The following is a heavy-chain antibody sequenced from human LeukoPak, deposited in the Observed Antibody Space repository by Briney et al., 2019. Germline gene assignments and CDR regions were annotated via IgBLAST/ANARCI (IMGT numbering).Heavy chain of an antibody. CDR2: IKRKADGGTT. CDR3: TTEGYCSGGNCYSFDY. CDR1: GFTFSNAW. V-gene: IGHV3-15*01. J-gene: IGHJ4*02. Sequence: PGGSLRLSCAASGFTFSNAWMSWVRQAPGKGLEWVGRIKRKADGGTTDYASPVKGKFTISRDDSKNTLSLQMNSLKTEDTDVYYCTTEGYCSGGNCYSFDYWGQGTLVTVSS. D-gene: IGHD2-15*01.